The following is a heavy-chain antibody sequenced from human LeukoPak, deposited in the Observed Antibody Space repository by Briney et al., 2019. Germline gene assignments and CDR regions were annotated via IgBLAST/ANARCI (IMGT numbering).Heavy chain of an antibody. CDR3: ARDDSSGY. Sequence: TSETLSLTCTVSGGSINNYYWSWIRQPAGKGLEWIGRIYSSGTTNYNPSLKSRVTMSVDTSKNQLSLKLTSVTAADTAVYYCARDDSSGYWGQGTLATVSS. D-gene: IGHD3-22*01. CDR2: IYSSGTT. V-gene: IGHV4-4*07. J-gene: IGHJ4*02. CDR1: GGSINNYY.